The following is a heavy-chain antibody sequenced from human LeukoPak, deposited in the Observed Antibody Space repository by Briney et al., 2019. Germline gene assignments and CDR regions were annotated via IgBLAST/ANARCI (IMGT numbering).Heavy chain of an antibody. V-gene: IGHV3-48*01. CDR1: GFTFSSYS. J-gene: IGHJ4*02. CDR2: ISSSSSTI. Sequence: GGSLRLSCAAPGFTFSSYSMNWVRQAPGKGLEWVPYISSSSSTIYYADSVKGRFTISRDNFKNTLYLQMNSLRAEDTAVYYCAKDGGVWFGESNDYWGQGTLVAVSS. D-gene: IGHD3-10*01. CDR3: AKDGGVWFGESNDY.